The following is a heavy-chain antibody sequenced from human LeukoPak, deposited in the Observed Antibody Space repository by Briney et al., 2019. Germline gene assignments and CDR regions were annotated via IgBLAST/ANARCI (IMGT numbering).Heavy chain of an antibody. D-gene: IGHD2-2*02. Sequence: SETLSLTCIVSGGSIMSGDYYWTWIRQPPGKGLEWIGYIYHNGDTYYNPSLRSRISISVDTSKNQFSLKLSSVTAADTAVYYCARAGVVPAAINRAFDIWGQGSLVTVSS. V-gene: IGHV4-30-4*08. CDR3: ARAGVVPAAINRAFDI. CDR2: IYHNGDT. J-gene: IGHJ3*02. CDR1: GGSIMSGDYY.